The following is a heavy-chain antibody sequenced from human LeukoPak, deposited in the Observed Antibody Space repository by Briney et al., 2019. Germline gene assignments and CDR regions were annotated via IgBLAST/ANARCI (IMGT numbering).Heavy chain of an antibody. Sequence: GGSLRLSCSASGFTFSNAWMSWVRQAPGKGLEWVGRIKSKTDGGTTDYAAPVKGRFTISRDDSKNTLYLQMNSLKTEDTAVYYCTTDGMTTVVTLDYYYYGMDVWGQGTTVTVSS. CDR2: IKSKTDGGTT. D-gene: IGHD4-23*01. CDR1: GFTFSNAW. J-gene: IGHJ6*02. V-gene: IGHV3-15*01. CDR3: TTDGMTTVVTLDYYYYGMDV.